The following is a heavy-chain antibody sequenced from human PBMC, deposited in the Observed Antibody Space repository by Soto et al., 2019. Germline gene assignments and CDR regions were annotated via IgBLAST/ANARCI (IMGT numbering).Heavy chain of an antibody. CDR1: GFTFSSYA. J-gene: IGHJ4*02. CDR3: AKDYYYDSSGYYSLDDDY. V-gene: IGHV3-23*01. Sequence: GGSLRLSCVASGFTFSSYALNWVRQAPGRGLEWVSAISGSGGTTYYADSVKGRFTISRDNSKNTLFLQMNSLRAEDTAVYYCAKDYYYDSSGYYSLDDDYWGQGTLVTVSS. D-gene: IGHD3-22*01. CDR2: ISGSGGTT.